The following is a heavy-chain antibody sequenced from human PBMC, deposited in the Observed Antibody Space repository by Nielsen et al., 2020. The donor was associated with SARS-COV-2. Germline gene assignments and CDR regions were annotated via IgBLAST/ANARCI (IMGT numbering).Heavy chain of an antibody. J-gene: IGHJ6*03. V-gene: IGHV1-69*13. CDR1: GGTFSSYA. Sequence: SVKVSCKASGGTFSSYAISWVRQAPGQGLEWMGGIIPIFGTANYAQKFQGRVTITADESTSTAYMELSSLRSEDTAVYYCARDTGYSYGYPSYYYYMDVWGKGTTVTVSS. D-gene: IGHD5-18*01. CDR2: IIPIFGTA. CDR3: ARDTGYSYGYPSYYYYMDV.